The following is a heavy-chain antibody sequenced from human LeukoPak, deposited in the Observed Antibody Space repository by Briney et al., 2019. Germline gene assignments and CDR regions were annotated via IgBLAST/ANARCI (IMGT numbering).Heavy chain of an antibody. V-gene: IGHV3-30*02. CDR2: IRYDGSNK. D-gene: IGHD4-23*01. CDR3: AKDGGRYYYPPLYGGNSQDFDY. Sequence: PGGSLRLSCAASGFTFSSYGMHWVRQAPGKGLEWVAFIRYDGSNKYYADSVKGRFTISRDNSKNTLYLQMNSLRAEDTAVYYCAKDGGRYYYPPLYGGNSQDFDYWGQGTLVTVSS. J-gene: IGHJ4*02. CDR1: GFTFSSYG.